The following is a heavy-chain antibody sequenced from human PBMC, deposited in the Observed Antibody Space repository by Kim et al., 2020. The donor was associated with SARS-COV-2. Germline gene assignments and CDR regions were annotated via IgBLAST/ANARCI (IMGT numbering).Heavy chain of an antibody. CDR1: GFTFSSYA. Sequence: GGSLRLSCAASGFTFSSYAMHWVRQAPGKGLEWVAVISYDGSNKYYADSVKGRFTISRDNSKNTLYLQMNSLRAEDTAVYYCARDRGSGMVRGAWHYYG. CDR3: ARDRGSGMVRGAWHYYG. J-gene: IGHJ6*01. V-gene: IGHV3-30*04. CDR2: ISYDGSNK. D-gene: IGHD3-10*01.